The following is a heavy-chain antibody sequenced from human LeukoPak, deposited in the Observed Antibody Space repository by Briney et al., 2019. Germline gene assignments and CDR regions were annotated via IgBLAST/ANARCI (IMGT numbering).Heavy chain of an antibody. V-gene: IGHV4-61*02. J-gene: IGHJ3*02. CDR3: ARDAMYNSRWSYAFDI. CDR2: IYTTGST. CDR1: GGSFSSGSYY. D-gene: IGHD3-22*01. Sequence: PSETLSLTCTVSGGSFSSGSYYWSWIRQPAGKGLEFIGRIYTTGSTDYNPSLKSPVTISVDTSKNQFSLKPSSVTAAETAVYYCARDAMYNSRWSYAFDIWGQGTMVTVSS.